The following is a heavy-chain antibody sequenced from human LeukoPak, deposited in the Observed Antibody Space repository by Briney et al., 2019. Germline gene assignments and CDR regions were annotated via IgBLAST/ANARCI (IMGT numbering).Heavy chain of an antibody. CDR2: IKQDGSEK. Sequence: GGSLRLSCAASGFTFSSYWMSWVRQAPGKGLEWAANIKQDGSEKYYVDSVEGRFTISRDNAKNSLYLQMNSLRAEDTAVYYCATVTGYSSSFDYWGQGTLVTVSS. CDR1: GFTFSSYW. D-gene: IGHD6-13*01. J-gene: IGHJ4*02. CDR3: ATVTGYSSSFDY. V-gene: IGHV3-7*01.